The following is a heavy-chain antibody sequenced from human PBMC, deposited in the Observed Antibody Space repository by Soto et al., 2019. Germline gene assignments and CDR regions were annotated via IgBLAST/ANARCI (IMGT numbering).Heavy chain of an antibody. CDR3: AHRHRDSAGVFDY. J-gene: IGHJ4*02. CDR1: GFSLSTSAVG. V-gene: IGHV2-5*02. CDR2: IYGDDDK. Sequence: QSTLKESGPTLVKPTQTLTLTCTFSGFSLSTSAVGVGWIRQSPGKALEWLTVIYGDDDKRSSPSLRSKLTITKDTSENQVVLTMTNMDPVDTGTYYCAHRHRDSAGVFDYWGQGTLVTVSS.